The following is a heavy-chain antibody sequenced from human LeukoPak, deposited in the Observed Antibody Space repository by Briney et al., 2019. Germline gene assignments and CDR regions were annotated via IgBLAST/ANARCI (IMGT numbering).Heavy chain of an antibody. Sequence: GGSLRLSCAASGFTFDDYAMHWVRQAPGKGLEWVSGISWNSGSIGYADSAKGRFTISRDNAKNSLYLQMNSLRAEDTALYYCAKDSRSSWYWGGFDIWGQGTMVTVSS. J-gene: IGHJ3*02. V-gene: IGHV3-9*01. CDR2: ISWNSGSI. D-gene: IGHD6-13*01. CDR1: GFTFDDYA. CDR3: AKDSRSSWYWGGFDI.